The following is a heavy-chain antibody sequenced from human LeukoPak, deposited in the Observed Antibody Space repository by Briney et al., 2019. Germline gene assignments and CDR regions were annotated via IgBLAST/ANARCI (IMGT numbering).Heavy chain of an antibody. CDR2: INPNSGDT. Sequence: ASVKVSCKASGYTFTEYYMHWLRQAPGLVFEWMGSINPNSGDTYYSPEFQGRVTLTRDTSIKTAYTEMNSLKSDDTAVYYCVRDIAPIGSWWFDPWGQGTLIIVSS. CDR1: GYTFTEYY. V-gene: IGHV1-2*02. J-gene: IGHJ5*02. CDR3: VRDIAPIGSWWFDP. D-gene: IGHD2-15*01.